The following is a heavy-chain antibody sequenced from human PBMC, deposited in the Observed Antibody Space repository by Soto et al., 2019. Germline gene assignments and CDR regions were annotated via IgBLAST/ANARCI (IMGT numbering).Heavy chain of an antibody. CDR3: ARGNWNFDS. CDR2: IHYSGIS. D-gene: IGHD3-3*01. J-gene: IGHJ4*02. Sequence: QLQLQESGPGLVKPSETLSLICNVSGGSVSSGGYYWAWIRPPPGQWLEWIASIHYSGISYYNPSLKSKLLISLDTSKNQFSLNLNSVTAADTAVYYCARGNWNFDSWGQGTLVTVSS. V-gene: IGHV4-39*01. CDR1: GGSVSSGGYY.